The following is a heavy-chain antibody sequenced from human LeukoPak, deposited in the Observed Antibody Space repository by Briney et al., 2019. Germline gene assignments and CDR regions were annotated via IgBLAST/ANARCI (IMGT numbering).Heavy chain of an antibody. CDR3: ARSRGVPAAGDY. Sequence: ASVKVSCKASGGTFSSYAISWVRQAPGQGLEWMGWINPNSGGTNYAQKFQGRVTMTRDTSISTAYMELSRLRSDDTAVYYCARSRGVPAAGDYWGQGTLVTVSS. D-gene: IGHD2-2*01. CDR2: INPNSGGT. CDR1: GGTFSSYA. V-gene: IGHV1-2*02. J-gene: IGHJ4*02.